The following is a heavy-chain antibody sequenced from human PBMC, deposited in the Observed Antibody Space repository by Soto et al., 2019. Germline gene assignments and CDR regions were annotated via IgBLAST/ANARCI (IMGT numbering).Heavy chain of an antibody. V-gene: IGHV4-31*03. J-gene: IGHJ6*03. Sequence: PSETLSVTCTVSGGSISSGGYYWSWIRQHPGKGLEWIGYSYYSGSTYYNPSLKSRVTISVDTSKNQFSLKLSSVTAADTAVYYCARGGYSYGSYYYYYMDVWGKGTTVTVSS. CDR3: ARGGYSYGSYYYYYMDV. D-gene: IGHD5-18*01. CDR1: GGSISSGGYY. CDR2: SYYSGST.